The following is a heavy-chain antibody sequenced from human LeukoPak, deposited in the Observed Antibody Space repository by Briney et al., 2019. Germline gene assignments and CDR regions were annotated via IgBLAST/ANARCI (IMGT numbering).Heavy chain of an antibody. Sequence: ASVKVSCKASGYTFTSYGISWVRQAPRQGLEWVGWISAYNGNTNYAQKLQGRVTITRDTSASTAYMELSSLRSEDTAVYYCARDGFGERSWFDPWGQGTLVTVSS. V-gene: IGHV1-18*01. D-gene: IGHD3-10*01. CDR1: GYTFTSYG. J-gene: IGHJ5*02. CDR3: ARDGFGERSWFDP. CDR2: ISAYNGNT.